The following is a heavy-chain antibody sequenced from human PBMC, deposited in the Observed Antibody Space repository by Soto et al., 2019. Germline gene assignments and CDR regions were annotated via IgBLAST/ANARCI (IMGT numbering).Heavy chain of an antibody. V-gene: IGHV4-4*07. Sequence: SETLSLTCTVSCGSISSYYWSWIRQPAGKGLEWIGRIYTSGSTNYNPSLKSRVTMSVDTSKKQFSLKLRSVTAADTAVYYCVRDGTKTLRDWFDPWGQGISVTVSS. J-gene: IGHJ5*02. CDR3: VRDGTKTLRDWFDP. D-gene: IGHD1-1*01. CDR2: IYTSGST. CDR1: CGSISSYY.